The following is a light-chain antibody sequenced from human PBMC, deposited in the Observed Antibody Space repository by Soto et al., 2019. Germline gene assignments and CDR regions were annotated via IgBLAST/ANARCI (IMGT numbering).Light chain of an antibody. CDR2: EVS. Sequence: QSALTQPASVSGSPGQSITISCTGTSSDVGGYNYVSWYQQHPGKAPKLMIYEVSNRPSGVSNRFSGSKSGNTASLTISGLQAEDEADYYCSSYTSSSTSVVFGGGTKHTVL. V-gene: IGLV2-14*01. CDR3: SSYTSSSTSVV. J-gene: IGLJ2*01. CDR1: SSDVGGYNY.